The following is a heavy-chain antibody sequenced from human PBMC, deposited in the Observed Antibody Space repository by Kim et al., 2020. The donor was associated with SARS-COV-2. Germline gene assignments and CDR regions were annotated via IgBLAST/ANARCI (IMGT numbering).Heavy chain of an antibody. CDR3: ARHSGSGQDLDY. J-gene: IGHJ4*02. V-gene: IGHV5-10-1*01. Sequence: NYSPSFQGHVTISADKSISTANLQWSNLKASDTAMYYCARHSGSGQDLDYWGLGTLVTVSS. D-gene: IGHD3-10*01.